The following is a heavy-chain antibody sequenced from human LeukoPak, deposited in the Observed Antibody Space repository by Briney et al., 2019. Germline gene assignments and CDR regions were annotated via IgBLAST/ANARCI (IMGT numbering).Heavy chain of an antibody. CDR3: ARVLGYYYMDV. Sequence: SETPSLTCTVSGGSISSSSYYWGWIRQPPGKGLEWIGSIYYSGSTYYNPSLKSRVTISVDTSKNQFSLKLSSVTAADTAVYYCARVLGYYYMDVWGKGTTVTVSS. CDR2: IYYSGST. V-gene: IGHV4-39*07. J-gene: IGHJ6*03. D-gene: IGHD2-15*01. CDR1: GGSISSSSYY.